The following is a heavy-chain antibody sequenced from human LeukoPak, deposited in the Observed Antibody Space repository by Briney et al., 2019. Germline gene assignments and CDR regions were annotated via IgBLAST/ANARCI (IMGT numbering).Heavy chain of an antibody. J-gene: IGHJ4*02. CDR2: INPSGGST. CDR1: GYTFTSYY. V-gene: IGHV1-46*01. CDR3: ARGDYYYDGSGQNYFDY. Sequence: ASVKVSCTASGYTFTSYYMQWVRQAPGQGLEWMGIINPSGGSTTYAQKFQGRVTMTRDTSTSTVYMELSSLRSEDTAVYYCARGDYYYDGSGQNYFDYWGQGTLVTVSS. D-gene: IGHD3-22*01.